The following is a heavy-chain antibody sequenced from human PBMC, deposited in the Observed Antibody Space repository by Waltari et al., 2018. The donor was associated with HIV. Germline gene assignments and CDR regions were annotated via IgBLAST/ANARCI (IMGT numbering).Heavy chain of an antibody. CDR2: INGVNGDT. V-gene: IGHV1-3*01. CDR3: ARERKVVGSSPYFGMDI. Sequence: QVQLVQSGAEAKKPGASVKVSCKASGYTFTTAAIHWLRQAPGQRLEWMGWINGVNGDTKYSQRFQGRVTVIRDTSASTAYMELSSLRSEDTAVYYCARERKVVGSSPYFGMDIWGQGTTVTVSS. J-gene: IGHJ6*02. D-gene: IGHD2-15*01. CDR1: GYTFTTAA.